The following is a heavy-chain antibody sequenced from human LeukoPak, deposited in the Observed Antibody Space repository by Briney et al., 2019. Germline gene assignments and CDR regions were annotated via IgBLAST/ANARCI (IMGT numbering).Heavy chain of an antibody. J-gene: IGHJ4*02. Sequence: PSETLSLTCTVSGGSISSSSYYWGCIRQPPGKGLEWIGSIYYSGSTYYNPSLKSRVTISVDTSKNQFSLKLSSVTAADTAVYYCARGAHSSGWYEITDYWGQGTLVTVSS. CDR2: IYYSGST. CDR1: GGSISSSSYY. CDR3: ARGAHSSGWYEITDY. D-gene: IGHD6-19*01. V-gene: IGHV4-39*01.